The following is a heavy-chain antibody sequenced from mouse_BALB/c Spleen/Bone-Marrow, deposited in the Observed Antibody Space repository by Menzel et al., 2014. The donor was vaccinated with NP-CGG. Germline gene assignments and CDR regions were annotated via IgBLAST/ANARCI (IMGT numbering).Heavy chain of an antibody. Sequence: VQLQQSGGGLAQPGGSRKLSCAASGFTFSSFGMHWVRQAPEKGLEWVAYISSGSSTIYYADTVKGRFTISRDNPKNTLFLRMTSLRSEDTAMYYCASDYDYFDYWGQGTTLTVSS. J-gene: IGHJ2*01. CDR1: GFTFSSFG. CDR3: ASDYDYFDY. V-gene: IGHV5-17*02. CDR2: ISSGSSTI. D-gene: IGHD2-4*01.